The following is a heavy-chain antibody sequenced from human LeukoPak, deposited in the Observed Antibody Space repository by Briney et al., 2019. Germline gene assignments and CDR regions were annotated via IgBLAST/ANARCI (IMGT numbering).Heavy chain of an antibody. J-gene: IGHJ4*02. V-gene: IGHV3-30*02. CDR2: IRYDGSNK. CDR3: AKDLVDIVATIDHYFDY. Sequence: PGGSLRLSCAASGFTFSSYGMHWVRQAPGKGLEWVAFIRYDGSNKYYADSVKGRFTISRDNSKNTLYLQMNSLRADDTAVYYCAKDLVDIVATIDHYFDYWGQGTLVTVSS. CDR1: GFTFSSYG. D-gene: IGHD5-12*01.